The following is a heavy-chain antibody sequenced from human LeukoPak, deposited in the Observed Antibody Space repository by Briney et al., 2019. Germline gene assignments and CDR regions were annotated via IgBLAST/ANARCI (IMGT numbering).Heavy chain of an antibody. V-gene: IGHV1-2*04. CDR3: ARGDGIAVAGTGGY. J-gene: IGHJ4*02. CDR2: INPNSGGT. CDR1: GYTFTGYY. Sequence: ASVKVSCKASGYTFTGYYMHWVRQAPGQGLEWMGWINPNSGGTNYAQKFQGWVTMTRDTSISTAYMELSRLRSDDTAVYYCARGDGIAVAGTGGYWGQGTLVTVSS. D-gene: IGHD6-19*01.